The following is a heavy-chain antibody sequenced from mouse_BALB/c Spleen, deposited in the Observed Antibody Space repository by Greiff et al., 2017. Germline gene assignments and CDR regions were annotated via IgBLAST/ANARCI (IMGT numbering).Heavy chain of an antibody. Sequence: QVQLQQPGAELVRPGASVKLSCKASGYTFTSYWINWVKQRPGQGLEWIGNIYPSDSYTNYNQKFKDKATLTVDKSSSTAYMQLSSPTSEDSAVYYGTRRGYREGAMDYWGQGTSVTVSS. D-gene: IGHD3-2*02. CDR1: GYTFTSYW. CDR3: TRRGYREGAMDY. J-gene: IGHJ4*01. CDR2: IYPSDSYT. V-gene: IGHV1-69*02.